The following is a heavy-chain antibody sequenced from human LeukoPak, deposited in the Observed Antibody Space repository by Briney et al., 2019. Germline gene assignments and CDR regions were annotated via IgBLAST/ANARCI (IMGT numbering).Heavy chain of an antibody. J-gene: IGHJ4*02. CDR2: MSPNSGDT. CDR3: ARVDGDFWSGYYTY. Sequence: ASVKVSCKASGYTFTSYDFNWVRQATGQRPEWMGWMSPNSGDTGYAQKFQDRVTMTRNTSISTAYMELSSLRSDDTAVYYCARVDGDFWSGYYTYWGQGTLVTVSS. CDR1: GYTFTSYD. D-gene: IGHD3-3*01. V-gene: IGHV1-8*01.